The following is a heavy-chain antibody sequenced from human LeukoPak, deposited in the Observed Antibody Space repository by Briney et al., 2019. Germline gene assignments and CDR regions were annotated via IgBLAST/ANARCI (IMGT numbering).Heavy chain of an antibody. V-gene: IGHV1-69*13. Sequence: SVKVSCKASGGTFSSYAISWVRQAPGQGLEWMGGIIPIFGTATYAQKFQGRVTITADESTSTAYMELSSLRSEDTAVYYCARGSFWSGYYFDYWGQGTLVTVSS. J-gene: IGHJ4*02. CDR1: GGTFSSYA. CDR2: IIPIFGTA. CDR3: ARGSFWSGYYFDY. D-gene: IGHD3-3*01.